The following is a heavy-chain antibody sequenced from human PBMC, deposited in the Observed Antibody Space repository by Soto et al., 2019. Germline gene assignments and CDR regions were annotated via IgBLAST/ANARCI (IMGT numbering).Heavy chain of an antibody. CDR2: ISRTGYK. V-gene: IGHV4-4*07. CDR1: GDLDNRDY. Sequence: SETLCLTCTVSGDLDNRDYWSWMRQTAEKGLEWIGRISRTGYKDVNTSFQTRVTISVDPSRYQLSLDLKSVIVADTAGYYCARARSTTGRPYPFWAHGPVVTV. D-gene: IGHD1-1*01. CDR3: ARARSTTGRPYPF. J-gene: IGHJ4*01.